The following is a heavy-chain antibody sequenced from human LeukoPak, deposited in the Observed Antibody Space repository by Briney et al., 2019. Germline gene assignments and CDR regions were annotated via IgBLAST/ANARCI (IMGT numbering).Heavy chain of an antibody. J-gene: IGHJ3*02. V-gene: IGHV4-59*01. CDR2: TYYSGST. CDR1: GGSISSYY. D-gene: IGHD2-21*02. CDR3: ARDVTHCGGDCNDAFDI. Sequence: SETLSLTCTVSGGSISSYYWSWIRQPPGEGLEWIGYTYYSGSTNYNPSLKSRVTISVDTSKNQFSLKLSSVTAADTAVYYCARDVTHCGGDCNDAFDIWGQGTMVTVSS.